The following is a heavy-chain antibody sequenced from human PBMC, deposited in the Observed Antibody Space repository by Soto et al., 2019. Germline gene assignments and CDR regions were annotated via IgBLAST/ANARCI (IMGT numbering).Heavy chain of an antibody. D-gene: IGHD6-19*01. CDR2: INAGNGNT. Sequence: QVQLVQSGAEEKKPGASVKVSCKASGYTFTSYAMHWVRQAPGQRLEWMGWINAGNGNTKYSQKFQGRVTSTRDTSAGTAYMELSSLRSEDTAVYYCARVGGWYVPDYWGQGTLVTVSS. CDR1: GYTFTSYA. CDR3: ARVGGWYVPDY. J-gene: IGHJ4*02. V-gene: IGHV1-3*05.